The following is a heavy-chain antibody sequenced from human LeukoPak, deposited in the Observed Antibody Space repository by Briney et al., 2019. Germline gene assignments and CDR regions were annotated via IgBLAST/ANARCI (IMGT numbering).Heavy chain of an antibody. Sequence: ASVKVSCKASGYTFTSYGISWVRQAPGQGLEWMGWISAYNGNTNYAQKLQGRVTMTTDTSTSTAYMELSSLRSEDTAVYYCAGSPGPITMAFDIWGQGTMVTVSS. V-gene: IGHV1-18*01. D-gene: IGHD3-10*01. CDR2: ISAYNGNT. CDR3: AGSPGPITMAFDI. J-gene: IGHJ3*02. CDR1: GYTFTSYG.